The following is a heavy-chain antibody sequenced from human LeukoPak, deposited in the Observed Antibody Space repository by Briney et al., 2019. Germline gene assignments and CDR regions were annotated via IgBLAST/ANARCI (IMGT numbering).Heavy chain of an antibody. CDR3: ARAIDYDPFDY. Sequence: GVSLKISCKGSGYSFTSYWIGWVRQMPGKGLEWMGIIYPGDSDTRYGPSFQGQVTISVDKSVNTAYLQFTRLKASDTAIYFCARAIDYDPFDYWGQGTLVTVSS. CDR1: GYSFTSYW. D-gene: IGHD3-22*01. CDR2: IYPGDSDT. V-gene: IGHV5-51*01. J-gene: IGHJ4*02.